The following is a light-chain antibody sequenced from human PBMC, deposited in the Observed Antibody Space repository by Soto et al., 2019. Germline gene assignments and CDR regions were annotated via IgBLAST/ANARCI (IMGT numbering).Light chain of an antibody. CDR3: QVWDIMTDNYV. J-gene: IGLJ1*01. CDR2: YDS. CDR1: NIGNKR. Sequence: SSELTQPPSVSVAPEKTATITCGGGNIGNKRVHWYRQKTGPAPVLVISYDSDRPSGIPERFSGSNSGNTATLTISRVEAGDEADYYCQVWDIMTDNYVFGTGTKLTVL. V-gene: IGLV3-21*04.